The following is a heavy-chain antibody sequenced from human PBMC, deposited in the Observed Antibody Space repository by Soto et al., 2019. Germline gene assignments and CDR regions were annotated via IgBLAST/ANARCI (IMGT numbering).Heavy chain of an antibody. CDR3: AREACSSTSCYVGVGYYYYYMDV. D-gene: IGHD2-2*01. J-gene: IGHJ6*03. V-gene: IGHV1-18*01. Sequence: ASVKVSCKASGYTFTSYGISWVRQAPGQGLKWMEWISAYNGNTNYAQKLQGRVTMTTDTSTSTAYMELRSLRSDDTAVYYCAREACSSTSCYVGVGYYYYYMDVWGKGTTVTSP. CDR1: GYTFTSYG. CDR2: ISAYNGNT.